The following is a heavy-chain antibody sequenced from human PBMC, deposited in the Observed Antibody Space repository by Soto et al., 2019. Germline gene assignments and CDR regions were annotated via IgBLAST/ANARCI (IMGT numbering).Heavy chain of an antibody. J-gene: IGHJ6*02. Sequence: SETLSLTCAVYGGSFSGYYWSWIRQPPGKGLEWIGEINHSGSTNYNPSLKSRVTISLDTSKNQFSLKLSSVTAADTAVYYCARGSDYYYYGMDVWGQGTTVTVSS. V-gene: IGHV4-34*01. CDR3: ARGSDYYYYGMDV. D-gene: IGHD6-19*01. CDR1: GGSFSGYY. CDR2: INHSGST.